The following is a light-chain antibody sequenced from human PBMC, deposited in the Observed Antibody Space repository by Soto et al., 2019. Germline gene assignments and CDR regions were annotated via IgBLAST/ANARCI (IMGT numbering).Light chain of an antibody. CDR3: FSYSTSRARI. CDR2: GVS. Sequence: QSALTQPASVSGSPGQSITISCTGTRSDVGGYNYVSWYKQRPGKAPKLVIYGVSHRPSGVSNRFFGSKSGNTASLIISGLQAEDEADYYCFSYSTSRARIFGGGTKVTVL. CDR1: RSDVGGYNY. V-gene: IGLV2-14*01. J-gene: IGLJ2*01.